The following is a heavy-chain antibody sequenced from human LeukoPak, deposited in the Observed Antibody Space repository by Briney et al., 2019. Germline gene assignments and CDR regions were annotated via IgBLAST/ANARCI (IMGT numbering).Heavy chain of an antibody. V-gene: IGHV3-66*01. J-gene: IGHJ4*02. CDR2: IYSGGST. CDR3: ASRYSGYVGGED. Sequence: GGSLRLSCAASGFTVSSNYMSWVRQAPGKGLEWVSVIYSGGSTYYADSVKGRFTISRDNSKNTLYLQMNSLRAEDTAVYYCASRYSGYVGGEDWGQGTLVTVSS. D-gene: IGHD5-12*01. CDR1: GFTVSSNY.